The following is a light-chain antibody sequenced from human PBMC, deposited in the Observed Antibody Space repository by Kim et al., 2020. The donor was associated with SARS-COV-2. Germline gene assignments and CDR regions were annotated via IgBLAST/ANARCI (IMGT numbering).Light chain of an antibody. CDR3: QSYDSSNRV. J-gene: IGLJ2*01. Sequence: GKTVTICCTGSSGSIASNYVQWYQQRPGSAPTTVIYEDNQRPSGVPDRFSGSIDSSSNSASLTISGLKTEDEADYYCQSYDSSNRVFGGGTQLTVL. CDR1: SGSIASNY. CDR2: EDN. V-gene: IGLV6-57*02.